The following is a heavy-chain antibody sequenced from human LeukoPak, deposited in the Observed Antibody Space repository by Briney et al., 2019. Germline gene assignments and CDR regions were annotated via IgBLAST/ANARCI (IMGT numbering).Heavy chain of an antibody. CDR3: ARYYDDYEGYY. CDR2: ITGSGGTT. CDR1: GFTFSGYA. J-gene: IGHJ4*02. V-gene: IGHV3-23*01. D-gene: IGHD4-17*01. Sequence: GGSLRLSCAASGFTFSGYAMSWVRQAPGKGLEWVSAITGSGGTTYYADSVKGRFTISRDNSKNTLYLQMNSLRAEDTAVYYCARYYDDYEGYYWGQGTLVTVSS.